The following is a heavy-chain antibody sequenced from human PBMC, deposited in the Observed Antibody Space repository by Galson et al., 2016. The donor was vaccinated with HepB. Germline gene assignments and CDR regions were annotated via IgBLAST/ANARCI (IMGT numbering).Heavy chain of an antibody. CDR1: GFTFSSFG. J-gene: IGHJ4*02. CDR3: ARHPTMMVRGVLGYIDD. Sequence: SLRLSCAASGFTFSSFGMSWVRQAPGKGLDWVSAISGGGVDTHYADSVKGRFSISRDNSKNTIYLQLSSLRDEDTAVYYCARHPTMMVRGVLGYIDDWGQGPLVTVSS. V-gene: IGHV3-23*01. CDR2: ISGGGVDT. D-gene: IGHD3-10*01.